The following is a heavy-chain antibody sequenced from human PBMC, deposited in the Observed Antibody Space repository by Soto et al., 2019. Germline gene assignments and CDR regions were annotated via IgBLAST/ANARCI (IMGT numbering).Heavy chain of an antibody. V-gene: IGHV4-34*01. CDR1: GGSFSGYY. CDR2: INDRGSI. CDR3: AGECHDVLTGPPWVWYFDV. Sequence: QVQLQQWGAGPLRPLETLSLTCGVSGGSFSGYYWAWIRQSPGQGLEWMGEINDRGSINYNPSLKSRVSISVDMSKTLYSLNLRSVPAGDTAVSYCAGECHDVLTGPPWVWYFDVWGRGTLVTVSS. J-gene: IGHJ2*01. D-gene: IGHD3-9*01.